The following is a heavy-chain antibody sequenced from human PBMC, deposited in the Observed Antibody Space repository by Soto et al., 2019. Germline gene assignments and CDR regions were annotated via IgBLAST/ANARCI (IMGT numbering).Heavy chain of an antibody. CDR2: ISAFNGNT. J-gene: IGHJ6*03. CDR3: ARDRGVAPPVAGNTHYFYYMDV. D-gene: IGHD6-19*01. CDR1: GYSFTNYG. V-gene: IGHV1-18*01. Sequence: QDQLVQSGAEMKKPGASVTDSCKASGYSFTNYGITWVRQAPGQGLEWLGWISAFNGNTHYAQKVQGRVTMTTDASTSTAYMALRSLRSDDTAVYYCARDRGVAPPVAGNTHYFYYMDVWGKGTTVTVSS.